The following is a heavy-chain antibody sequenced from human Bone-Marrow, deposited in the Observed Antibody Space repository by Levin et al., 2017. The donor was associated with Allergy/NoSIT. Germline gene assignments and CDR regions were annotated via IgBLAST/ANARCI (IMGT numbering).Heavy chain of an antibody. J-gene: IGHJ4*01. D-gene: IGHD3-10*01. CDR3: ARGGRWSFSYYFDY. V-gene: IGHV4-34*01. Sequence: SETLSLTCAVDGGSFTGYFWTWIRQPPGKGLEWIGEINHSGSTKYNPSLTSRVTISVDTSKKEFSLNLSSVTAADTAVFYCARGGRWSFSYYFDYWGHGTLVTVSS. CDR1: GGSFTGYF. CDR2: INHSGST.